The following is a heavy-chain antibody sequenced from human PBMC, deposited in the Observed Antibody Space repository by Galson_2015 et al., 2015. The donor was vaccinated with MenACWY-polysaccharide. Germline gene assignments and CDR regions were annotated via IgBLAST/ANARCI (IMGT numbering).Heavy chain of an antibody. CDR1: GYTFTSYG. D-gene: IGHD6-6*01. J-gene: IGHJ5*01. V-gene: IGHV1-18*01. CDR2: ISAYNGNI. Sequence: SVKVSCKASGYTFTSYGINWIRQAPGQGLEWLGWISAYNGNINFAPSFQVRLTMTMDKSTSKAFMELRSLRSDDTAVYYWARGLPSGIAALPSWFDSWGQGTLVTVSS. CDR3: ARGLPSGIAALPSWFDS.